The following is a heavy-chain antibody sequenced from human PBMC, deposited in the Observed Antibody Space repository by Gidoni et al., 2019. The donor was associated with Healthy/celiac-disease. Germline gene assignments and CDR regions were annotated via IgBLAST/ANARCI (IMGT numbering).Heavy chain of an antibody. Sequence: QVHLVQSGAEVKKPGSSVKVSCQASGGTVSSYAISWVRQAPGQGLEWMGGIIPIFGTANYEQKFQGRVTITADESTSTDYMELSSLRSEDTAVYYCERDPDGGWLRFGDAFDIWGQGTMVTVSS. CDR3: ERDPDGGWLRFGDAFDI. V-gene: IGHV1-69*01. CDR2: IIPIFGTA. D-gene: IGHD5-12*01. J-gene: IGHJ3*02. CDR1: GGTVSSYA.